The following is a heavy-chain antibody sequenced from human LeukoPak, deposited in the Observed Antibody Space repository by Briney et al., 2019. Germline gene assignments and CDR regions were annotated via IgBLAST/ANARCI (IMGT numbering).Heavy chain of an antibody. D-gene: IGHD6-19*01. CDR1: GDTFSSYA. CDR2: IIPIFGTA. CDR3: ARGRMAGTYVFDY. V-gene: IGHV1-69*13. Sequence: GASVKVSCKASGDTFSSYAISWVRQAPGQGLEWMGGIIPIFGTANYAQKFQGRVTITADESTSTAYMELTSLRSEDKAVYYCARGRMAGTYVFDYWGQGTLVTVSS. J-gene: IGHJ4*02.